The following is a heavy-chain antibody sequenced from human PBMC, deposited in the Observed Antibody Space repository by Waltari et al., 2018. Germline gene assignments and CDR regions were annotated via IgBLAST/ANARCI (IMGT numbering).Heavy chain of an antibody. Sequence: QVQLQESGPGLVKPSETLSLTCAVSGYSISSGYYWGWIRQPPGKGLEWLGSIYHSGSAYYNPSLKSRVTISVDTSKNQFSLKLSSVTAADTAVYYWARRAAIAATGPTYYMDVWGKGTTVTVSS. CDR2: IYHSGSA. V-gene: IGHV4-38-2*01. CDR1: GYSISSGYY. D-gene: IGHD6-13*01. J-gene: IGHJ6*03. CDR3: ARRAAIAATGPTYYMDV.